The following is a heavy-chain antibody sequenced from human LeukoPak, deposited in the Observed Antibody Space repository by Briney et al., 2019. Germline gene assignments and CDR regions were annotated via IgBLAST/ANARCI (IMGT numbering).Heavy chain of an antibody. Sequence: GGSLRLSCAASGFTFSSYWMSWVRQAPGKGLEWVANIKQDGSEKYCVDSVKGRFTISRDNAKNSLYLQMNSLRAEDTAVYYCARGVIDYYYYYGMDVWGQGTTVTVSS. CDR2: IKQDGSEK. CDR1: GFTFSSYW. V-gene: IGHV3-7*04. D-gene: IGHD3-16*02. CDR3: ARGVIDYYYYYGMDV. J-gene: IGHJ6*02.